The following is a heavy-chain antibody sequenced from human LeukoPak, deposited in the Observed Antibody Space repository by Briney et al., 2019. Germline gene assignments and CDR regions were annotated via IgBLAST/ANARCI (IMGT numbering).Heavy chain of an antibody. D-gene: IGHD4-17*01. Sequence: ASVKVSSKEPGNTLTSYYMHWVRQAPGQGLEWMGIINPSGGSTSYAQKFQGRVTMTRDTSTSTVYMELSSLRSEDTAVYYCASAYGDYGYWGQGTLVTVSS. CDR1: GNTLTSYY. CDR2: INPSGGST. CDR3: ASAYGDYGY. V-gene: IGHV1-46*01. J-gene: IGHJ4*02.